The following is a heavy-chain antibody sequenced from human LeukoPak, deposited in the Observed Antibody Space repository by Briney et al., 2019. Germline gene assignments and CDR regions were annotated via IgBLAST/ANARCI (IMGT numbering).Heavy chain of an antibody. CDR3: GSESSLTN. V-gene: IGHV3-30*04. CDR1: GFTFSNYA. CDR2: ISYDGGFP. J-gene: IGHJ4*02. Sequence: GGSLRLSCAASGFTFSNYAMGWVRQAPGKGLEWVADISYDGGFPNYIASVKGRFTVSRDNSKNTLYLQMHSLRPEDAGVYYCGSESSLTNWGRGTRLTVSS. D-gene: IGHD3-9*01.